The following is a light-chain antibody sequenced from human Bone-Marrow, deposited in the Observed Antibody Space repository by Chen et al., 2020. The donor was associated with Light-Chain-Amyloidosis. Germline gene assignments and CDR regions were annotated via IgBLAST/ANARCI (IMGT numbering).Light chain of an antibody. CDR3: QQYYTTPPPT. V-gene: IGKV4-1*01. CDR2: WAS. J-gene: IGKJ1*01. CDR1: QSILYSSSNKNY. Sequence: DIVMTQYPDSLAVSLGERATINCKSSQSILYSSSNKNYLAWYQQKPGQPPKLLIYWASTRESGVPDRFSGSGSGTDFTLTISSLQAEDVAVYYCQQYYTTPPPTFGQGTKVEIK.